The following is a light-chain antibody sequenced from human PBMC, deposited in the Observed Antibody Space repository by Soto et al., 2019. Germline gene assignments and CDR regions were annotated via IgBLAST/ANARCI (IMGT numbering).Light chain of an antibody. Sequence: QSALTQPASVSGSPGQSITISCTGTSSDVGGYNYVSWYQQHPGKAPKLMIYDDSNRPSGVSNRFSGSKSGNTASLTISGLQAEEEAVYYCSLSNVFGIGTKVTVL. V-gene: IGLV2-14*01. CDR1: SSDVGGYNY. J-gene: IGLJ1*01. CDR2: DDS. CDR3: SLSNV.